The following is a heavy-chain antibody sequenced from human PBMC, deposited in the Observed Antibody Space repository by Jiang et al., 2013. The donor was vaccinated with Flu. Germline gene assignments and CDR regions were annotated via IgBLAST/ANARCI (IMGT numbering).Heavy chain of an antibody. D-gene: IGHD5-18*01. V-gene: IGHV2-5*02. CDR1: GISLSTSGVG. CDR3: AHIGGTTMVYWYFDL. Sequence: VKPTQTLTLTCTVSGISLSTSGVGVGWIRQPPGKALEWLALIYWDDDKRYSPSLRSRLTITKDTSKNQVVLTMTNMDPVDTATYYCAHIGGTTMVYWYFDLWGRGTLVTVSS. CDR2: IYWDDDK. J-gene: IGHJ2*01.